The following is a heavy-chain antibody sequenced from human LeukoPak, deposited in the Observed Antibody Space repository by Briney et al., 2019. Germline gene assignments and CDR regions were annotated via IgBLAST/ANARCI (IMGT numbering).Heavy chain of an antibody. Sequence: TGGSLRLSCAASGFTFSSYAMSWVRQAPGKGLEWVSAISGSGGSTYYADSVKGRFTISRDNSKNTLYLQMNSLRAEDTAVYYCAKAGAYCSGGGCYKVPCDYWGQGTPVTVSS. V-gene: IGHV3-23*01. D-gene: IGHD2-15*01. CDR2: ISGSGGST. J-gene: IGHJ4*02. CDR3: AKAGAYCSGGGCYKVPCDY. CDR1: GFTFSSYA.